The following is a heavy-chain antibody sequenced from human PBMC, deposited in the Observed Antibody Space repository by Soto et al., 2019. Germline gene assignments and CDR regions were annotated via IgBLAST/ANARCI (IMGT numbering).Heavy chain of an antibody. V-gene: IGHV4-30-4*01. CDR1: GGSIGSGDYY. D-gene: IGHD1-1*01. J-gene: IGHJ4*02. Sequence: SETLSLTCTVSGGSIGSGDYYWTWIRQPPGKGLEWIGYIYYSGSTYYNPSLKSRVIISVDTSKNQFSLKLSSVTAADTAVYYCARLAGGYNGYFDYWGQGTLVT. CDR2: IYYSGST. CDR3: ARLAGGYNGYFDY.